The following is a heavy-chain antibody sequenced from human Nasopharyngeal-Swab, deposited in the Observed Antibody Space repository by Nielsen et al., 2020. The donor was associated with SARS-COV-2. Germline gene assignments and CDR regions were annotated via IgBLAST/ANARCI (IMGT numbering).Heavy chain of an antibody. CDR3: ARDTVHYGMDV. D-gene: IGHD4-11*01. Sequence: SETLSLTCTVSGGSVSSESYYWTWLRQPPGKGLDWIGYIYYGGSSSYNPSLKSRVTISVDMSKNQFSLKLTSVTAADTAVYYCARDTVHYGMDVWGQGTTVTISS. J-gene: IGHJ6*02. CDR1: GGSVSSESYY. CDR2: IYYGGSS. V-gene: IGHV4-61*01.